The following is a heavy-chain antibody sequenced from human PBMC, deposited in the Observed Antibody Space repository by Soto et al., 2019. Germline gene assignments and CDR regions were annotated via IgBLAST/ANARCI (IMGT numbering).Heavy chain of an antibody. CDR1: GGTFASYT. CDR3: AGERGQLLFVL. D-gene: IGHD1-1*01. CDR2: VIPLFGTT. Sequence: QVQLVQSGSEVKKPGSSVKVSCKAFGGTFASYTIGWVRQAPGQGLEWMGGVIPLFGTTHYAQRFRDRVTITADESTSTVYLELSSLKSEDTAMYYCAGERGQLLFVLWGQGTLVTVSS. V-gene: IGHV1-69*12. J-gene: IGHJ4*02.